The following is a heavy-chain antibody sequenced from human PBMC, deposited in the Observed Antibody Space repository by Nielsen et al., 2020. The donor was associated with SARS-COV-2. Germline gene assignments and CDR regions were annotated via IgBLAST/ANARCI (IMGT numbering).Heavy chain of an antibody. CDR3: VRDSSVVIWSGYPVD. CDR2: ISSKSGSI. Sequence: GGSLRLSCAASGFIFDDYAMYWVRQPPGKGLEWVSGISSKSGSIGYADSVKGRFTISRDNAKNSLYLQMNSLRAEDTAVYYCVRDSSVVIWSGYPVDWGQGTLVTVSS. CDR1: GFIFDDYA. D-gene: IGHD3-3*01. J-gene: IGHJ4*02. V-gene: IGHV3-9*01.